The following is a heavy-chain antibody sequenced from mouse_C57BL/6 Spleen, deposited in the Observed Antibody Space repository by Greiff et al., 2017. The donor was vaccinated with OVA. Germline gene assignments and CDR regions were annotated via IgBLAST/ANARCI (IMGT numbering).Heavy chain of an antibody. J-gene: IGHJ4*01. D-gene: IGHD2-5*01. CDR1: GFTFSDYY. CDR3: ATHYYSNYVYAMDY. CDR2: ISNGGGST. Sequence: EVKLVESGGGLVQPGGSLKLSCAASGFTFSDYYMYWVRQTPEKRLEWVAYISNGGGSTYYPDTVKGRFTISRDNAKNTLYLQMSRLKSEDTAMYYCATHYYSNYVYAMDYWGQGTSVTVSS. V-gene: IGHV5-12*01.